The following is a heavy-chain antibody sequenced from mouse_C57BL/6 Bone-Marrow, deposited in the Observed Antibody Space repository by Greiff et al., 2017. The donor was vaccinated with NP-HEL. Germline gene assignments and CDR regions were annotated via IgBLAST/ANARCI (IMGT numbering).Heavy chain of an antibody. V-gene: IGHV5-17*01. CDR1: GFTFSDYG. Sequence: EVKLVESGGGLVKPGGSLKLSCAASGFTFSDYGMHWVRQAPEKGLEWVAYISSGSSTIYYADTVKGRFTISRDTAKNTLFLQMTSLRSEDTAMYYCARAAQARYYAMDYWGQGTSVTVSS. D-gene: IGHD3-2*02. CDR2: ISSGSSTI. CDR3: ARAAQARYYAMDY. J-gene: IGHJ4*01.